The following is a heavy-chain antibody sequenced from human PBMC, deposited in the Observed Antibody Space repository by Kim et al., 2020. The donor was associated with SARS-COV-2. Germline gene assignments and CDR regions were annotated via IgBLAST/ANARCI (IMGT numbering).Heavy chain of an antibody. Sequence: GGSLRLSCAASGFTFSSYAMSWVRQAPGKGLEWVSAISGSGGSTYYADSVKGRFTISRDNSKNTLYLQMNSLRAEDTAVYYCAKCEVRGVGPVAAHYGMDVWGQGTTVTVSS. CDR2: ISGSGGST. CDR3: AKCEVRGVGPVAAHYGMDV. CDR1: GFTFSSYA. J-gene: IGHJ6*02. D-gene: IGHD3-10*01. V-gene: IGHV3-23*01.